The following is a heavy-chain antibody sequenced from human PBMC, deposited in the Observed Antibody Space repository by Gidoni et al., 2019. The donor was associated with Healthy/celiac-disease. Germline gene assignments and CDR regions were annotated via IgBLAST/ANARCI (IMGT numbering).Heavy chain of an antibody. J-gene: IGHJ3*02. D-gene: IGHD3-10*01. CDR2: INHSGST. V-gene: IGHV4-34*01. CDR3: ARTWFGELLRIDAFDI. Sequence: QVQLQQWGAGLLKPSETLSLTCAVCGGSFSGYYWRWNRQPPGKGLEWIGEINHSGSTNYNPSLKSRVTISVDTSKNQFSLKLSSVTAADTAVYYCARTWFGELLRIDAFDIWGQGTMVTVSS. CDR1: GGSFSGYY.